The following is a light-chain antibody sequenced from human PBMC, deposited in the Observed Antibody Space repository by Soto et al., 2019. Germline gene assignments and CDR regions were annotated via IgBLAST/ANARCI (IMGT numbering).Light chain of an antibody. CDR1: SSDVGAYNF. CDR2: EVS. CDR3: NSYTTSRTRV. Sequence: QSVLTQPASVSGSPGQSITISCTGTSSDVGAYNFVSWYQQYPGKAPKLMIYEVSNRPSGVSNRFSGSKSGNTASLTISGLQADDEADYYCNSYTTSRTRVFGGGTKLTVL. V-gene: IGLV2-14*01. J-gene: IGLJ3*02.